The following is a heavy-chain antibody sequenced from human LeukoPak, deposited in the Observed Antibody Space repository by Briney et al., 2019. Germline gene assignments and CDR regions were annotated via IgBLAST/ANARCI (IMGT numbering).Heavy chain of an antibody. J-gene: IGHJ6*03. Sequence: PGGSLRLSCAASGFTFSSYSVNWVRQAPGKGLEWVGRIKSKTDGGTTDYAAPVKGRFTISRDDSKNTLYLQMNSLKTEDTAVYYCTTGVKTTVTTTYYYYYYMDVWGKGTTVTISS. V-gene: IGHV3-15*01. CDR3: TTGVKTTVTTTYYYYYYMDV. D-gene: IGHD4-17*01. CDR2: IKSKTDGGTT. CDR1: GFTFSSYS.